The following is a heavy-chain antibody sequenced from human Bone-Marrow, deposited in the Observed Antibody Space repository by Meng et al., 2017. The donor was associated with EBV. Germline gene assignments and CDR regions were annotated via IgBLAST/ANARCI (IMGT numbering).Heavy chain of an antibody. J-gene: IGHJ4*02. CDR2: IYHSGST. V-gene: IGHV4-4*02. D-gene: IGHD6-13*01. CDR1: GGSISSSNW. Sequence: VHLQESGPGLGKPSGTLSFTCAVSGGSISSSNWWSWVRQPPGKGLEWIGEIYHSGSTNYNPSLTSRVTISVDKSKNQFSLKLSSVTAADTAVYYCASLAAAGPPFDYWGQGTLVTVSS. CDR3: ASLAAAGPPFDY.